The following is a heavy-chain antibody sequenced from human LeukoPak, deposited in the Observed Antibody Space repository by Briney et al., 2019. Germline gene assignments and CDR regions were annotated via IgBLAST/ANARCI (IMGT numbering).Heavy chain of an antibody. CDR3: ARDPCSSTSCSQTKYYYYYGMDV. CDR1: GYTFTSYS. Sequence: ASVKVSCKASGYTFTSYSISWVRQAPGQGLEWMGWISAYNGNTNYAQKLQGRVTMTTDTSTSTAYMELRSLRSDDTAVYYCARDPCSSTSCSQTKYYYYYGMDVWGQGTTVTVSS. D-gene: IGHD2-2*01. V-gene: IGHV1-18*01. J-gene: IGHJ6*02. CDR2: ISAYNGNT.